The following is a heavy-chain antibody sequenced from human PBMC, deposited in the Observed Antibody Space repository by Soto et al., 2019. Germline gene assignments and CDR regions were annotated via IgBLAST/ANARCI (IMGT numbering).Heavy chain of an antibody. D-gene: IGHD1-26*01. CDR2: ISYDGSNK. V-gene: IGHV3-30*14. CDR3: ARGLLRGGSYYTEYFDY. Sequence: QVQLVESGGGVVQPGRSLRLSCAASGFTFSSYAMHWVRQTPGKGLEWVALISYDGSNKYYADSVKGRFTISRDSSKNTLYLQMNSLRAEDTAVYYCARGLLRGGSYYTEYFDYWGQGTLVTVSS. CDR1: GFTFSSYA. J-gene: IGHJ4*02.